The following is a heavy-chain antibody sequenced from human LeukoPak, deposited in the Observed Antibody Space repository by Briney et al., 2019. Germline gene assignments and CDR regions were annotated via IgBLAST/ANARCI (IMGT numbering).Heavy chain of an antibody. CDR3: ARGIGWYFDL. CDR2: INHSGST. J-gene: IGHJ2*01. V-gene: IGHV4-34*01. D-gene: IGHD2-15*01. Sequence: SETLSLTCAVYGGSFSGYYWSWIRQPPGKGLEWIGEINHSGSTNYNPSLKSRVTISVDTSKNQFSLKLSSVTAADTAVYYCARGIGWYFDLWGRGTLVTVSS. CDR1: GGSFSGYY.